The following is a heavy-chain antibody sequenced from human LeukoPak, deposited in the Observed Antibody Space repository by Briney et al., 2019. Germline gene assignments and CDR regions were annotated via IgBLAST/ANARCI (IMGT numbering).Heavy chain of an antibody. J-gene: IGHJ6*03. Sequence: QPGGSLRLSCAASGFAPSSFAIGWVRQSPGKGLEWLSTINGGGNTTFYADSVKGRFTISRDNSKNTLYLHMESLRPDDTAIYYCTKEVQVAVAAADYYYFYMDVWGRGTAVTVSS. CDR3: TKEVQVAVAAADYYYFYMDV. CDR2: INGGGNTT. V-gene: IGHV3-23*01. D-gene: IGHD6-25*01. CDR1: GFAPSSFA.